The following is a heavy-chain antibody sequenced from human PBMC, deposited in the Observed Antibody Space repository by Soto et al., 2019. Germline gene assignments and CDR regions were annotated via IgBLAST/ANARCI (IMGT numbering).Heavy chain of an antibody. V-gene: IGHV4-39*01. D-gene: IGHD3-3*01. CDR2: IYYSGST. CDR3: ASQITIFGVVTDYYYYYMDV. Sequence: QLQLQESGPGLVKPSETLSLTCTVSGGSISSSSYYWGWIRQPPGKGLEWIGSIYYSGSTYYNPSLKSRVTTSVDTSKNQFSLKLSSVTAADTAVYYCASQITIFGVVTDYYYYYMDVWGKGTTVTVSS. J-gene: IGHJ6*03. CDR1: GGSISSSSYY.